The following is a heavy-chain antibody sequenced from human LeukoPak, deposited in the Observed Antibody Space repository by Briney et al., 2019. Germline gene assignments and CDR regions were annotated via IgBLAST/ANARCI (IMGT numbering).Heavy chain of an antibody. J-gene: IGHJ5*02. CDR1: GGTFSSYA. D-gene: IGHD3-22*01. CDR2: IIPIFGTP. V-gene: IGHV1-69*05. Sequence: SVKVSCKASGGTFSSYAINWVRQAPGQGPEWMGGIIPIFGTPSYAQKFQGRVRITTDESTSTTYMELSSLRAEDTAVYYCARVLSGSWDWFDPWGQGTLVTVSS. CDR3: ARVLSGSWDWFDP.